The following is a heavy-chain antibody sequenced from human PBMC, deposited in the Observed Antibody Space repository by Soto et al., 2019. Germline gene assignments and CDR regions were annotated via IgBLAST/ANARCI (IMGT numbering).Heavy chain of an antibody. CDR2: INPNSGGT. D-gene: IGHD3-10*01. CDR1: GYTFTGYY. J-gene: IGHJ4*02. Sequence: ASVKVSCKASGYTFTGYYMHWVRQAPGQGLEWMGWINPNSGGTNYAQKFQGWVTMTRDTSISTAYMELSRLRSDDTAVDYGARESRFGSGSYDYWGQGTLVTVSS. V-gene: IGHV1-2*04. CDR3: ARESRFGSGSYDY.